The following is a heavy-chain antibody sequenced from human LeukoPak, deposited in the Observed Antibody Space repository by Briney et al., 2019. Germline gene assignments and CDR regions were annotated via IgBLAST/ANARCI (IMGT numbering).Heavy chain of an antibody. J-gene: IGHJ4*02. CDR3: ARAPLSTNWLFDY. CDR1: GDSVSSNSVT. D-gene: IGHD6-13*01. V-gene: IGHV6-1*01. Sequence: SQTLSLTCAMSGDSVSSNSVTWNWIRQSPSRGLEWLGRTYYRSRWFSDFAVSVKGRLTINADTSKNQFSLQLNSATPEDTAVYYCARAPLSTNWLFDYWGPGTLVTVSS. CDR2: TYYRSRWFS.